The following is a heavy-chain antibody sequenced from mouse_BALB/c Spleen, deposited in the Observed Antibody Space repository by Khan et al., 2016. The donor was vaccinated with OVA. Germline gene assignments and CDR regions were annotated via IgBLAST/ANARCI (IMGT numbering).Heavy chain of an antibody. J-gene: IGHJ4*01. V-gene: IGHV3-2*02. CDR2: ISSTGST. CDR3: ARSLYYSYGYALDC. CDR1: GYSITSDYA. D-gene: IGHD2-14*01. Sequence: EVQLQESGPGLVKPSQSLSLICTVTGYSITSDYAWNWIRQFPGNKLEWMGYISSTGSTSYNPSLKSRISITRDTSKNQFFLQLKSVTTEDTATYYGARSLYYSYGYALDCWGRGTSVTVSS.